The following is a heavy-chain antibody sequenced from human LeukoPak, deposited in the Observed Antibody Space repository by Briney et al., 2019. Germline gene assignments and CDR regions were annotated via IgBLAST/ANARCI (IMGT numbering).Heavy chain of an antibody. CDR2: IYYSGST. J-gene: IGHJ4*02. CDR3: ARGGTISSGWFPYYYDSSGYPFDY. D-gene: IGHD3-22*01. Sequence: SETLSLTCTVSGGSISSHYWSWIRQPPGKGLEWIGYIYYSGSTNYNPSPKSRVAISVDTSKNQFSLKLSSVTAADTAVYYCARGGTISSGWFPYYYDSSGYPFDYWGQGTLVTVSS. V-gene: IGHV4-59*11. CDR1: GGSISSHY.